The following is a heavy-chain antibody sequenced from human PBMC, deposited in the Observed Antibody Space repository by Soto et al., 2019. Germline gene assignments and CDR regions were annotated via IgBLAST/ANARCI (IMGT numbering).Heavy chain of an antibody. CDR2: ISYSGST. CDR1: GGSISSGGYY. Sequence: SETLSLTCTVSGGSISSGGYYWSWIRQHPGTGLEWIGRISYSGSTYYNTSLKSRVTISVDTSRNQFSLMLSSVTAADTAVYYCARHQSHSSSYVDPWGQGTLVTVSS. V-gene: IGHV4-31*03. J-gene: IGHJ5*02. CDR3: ARHQSHSSSYVDP. D-gene: IGHD6-13*01.